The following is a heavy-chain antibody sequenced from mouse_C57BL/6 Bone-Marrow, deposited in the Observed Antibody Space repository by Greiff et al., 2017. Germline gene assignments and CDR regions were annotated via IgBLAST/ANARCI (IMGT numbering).Heavy chain of an antibody. CDR1: GYTFTNYW. V-gene: IGHV1-63*01. D-gene: IGHD2-4*01. J-gene: IGHJ1*03. Sequence: VQRVESGAELVRPGTSVKMSCKASGYTFTNYWIGWAKQRPGHGLEWIGDIYPGGGYTNYNEKFKGKATLTADKSSSTAYMQFSSLTSEDSAIYYCAKYYDYDWYFDVWGTGTTVTVSS. CDR2: IYPGGGYT. CDR3: AKYYDYDWYFDV.